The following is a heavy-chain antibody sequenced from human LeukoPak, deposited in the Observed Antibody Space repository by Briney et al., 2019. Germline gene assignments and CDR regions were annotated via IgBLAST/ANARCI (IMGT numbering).Heavy chain of an antibody. D-gene: IGHD3-22*01. CDR1: GYTFTSYY. CDR3: ARVSYYYDSSGYAFGY. CDR2: INPSGGST. V-gene: IGHV1-46*01. Sequence: ASVKVSCKASGYTFTSYYMHWVRQAPGQGLEWMGIINPSGGSTSYAQKFQGRVTMTRDTSTSTVYMELSSLRSEDTAVYYCARVSYYYDSSGYAFGYWGQGTLVTVSS. J-gene: IGHJ4*02.